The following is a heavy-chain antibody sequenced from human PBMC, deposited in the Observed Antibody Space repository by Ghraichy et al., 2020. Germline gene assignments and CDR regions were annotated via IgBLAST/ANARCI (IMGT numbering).Heavy chain of an antibody. Sequence: GGSLRLSCAASVFTFSSYWMSWVRQAPGKGLEWVANIKGDGSEKHYVDSVKDRFTISRDNAKNSLYLQMNSLRAEDTAMYYCARDISDYWGQGTLVTVSS. CDR2: IKGDGSEK. CDR1: VFTFSSYW. CDR3: ARDISDY. V-gene: IGHV3-7*01. J-gene: IGHJ4*02.